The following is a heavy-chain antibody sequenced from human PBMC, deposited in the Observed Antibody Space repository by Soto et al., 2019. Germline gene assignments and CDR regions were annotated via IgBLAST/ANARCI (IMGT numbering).Heavy chain of an antibody. D-gene: IGHD6-19*01. V-gene: IGHV1-8*01. CDR1: GYTFTSYD. Sequence: QVQLVQSGAEVKKPGASVKVSCKASGYTFTSYDINWVRQATGQGLEWMGWMNPNSGNTGYAQKFQGRVTMTRNTSIRTSYMGLSSLRSEGTGVYYCAREYSSGWSEDWGQGTLVTVSS. J-gene: IGHJ4*02. CDR2: MNPNSGNT. CDR3: AREYSSGWSED.